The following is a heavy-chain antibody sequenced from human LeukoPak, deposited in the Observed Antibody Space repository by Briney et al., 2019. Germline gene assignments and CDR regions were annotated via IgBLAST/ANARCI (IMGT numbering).Heavy chain of an antibody. V-gene: IGHV4-38-2*02. CDR1: NYSISTDYY. J-gene: IGHJ5*02. Sequence: PSETLSLTCTVSNYSISTDYYWGWIRQPPGKGLEWIGTMYHSGSTYYNPSLKSRVTISVDTSKNQFSLKLSSVTAADTAVYYCARDSVRYFDWLFPTDDWFDPWGQGTLVTVSS. CDR3: ARDSVRYFDWLFPTDDWFDP. D-gene: IGHD3-9*01. CDR2: MYHSGST.